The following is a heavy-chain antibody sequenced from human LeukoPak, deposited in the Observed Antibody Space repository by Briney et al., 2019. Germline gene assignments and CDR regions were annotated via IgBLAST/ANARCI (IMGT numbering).Heavy chain of an antibody. D-gene: IGHD3-10*01. CDR3: AKAVTMVQGVIIGSYYYYMDV. CDR2: ISGSGGSK. J-gene: IGHJ6*03. Sequence: PGGSLRLSCAASGFTFSSYAMSWVRQAPGKGLEWVSAISGSGGSKYYADSVKGRFTISRDNSKNTLYLQMNSLRAEDTAVYYCAKAVTMVQGVIIGSYYYYMDVWGKGTTVTVSS. V-gene: IGHV3-23*01. CDR1: GFTFSSYA.